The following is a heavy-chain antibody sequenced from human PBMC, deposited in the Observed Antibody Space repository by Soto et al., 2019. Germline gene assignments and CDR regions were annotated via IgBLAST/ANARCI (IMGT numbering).Heavy chain of an antibody. Sequence: GGSLRLSCAASGFTFSSYAMHWVRQAPGKGLEWVAVISYDGSNKYYADSVKGRFTISRDNSKNTLYLQMNSLRAEDTAVYYCARVRYLPDYYYYYSMDVWGQGTTVTVSS. D-gene: IGHD2-2*02. CDR2: ISYDGSNK. CDR3: ARVRYLPDYYYYYSMDV. CDR1: GFTFSSYA. J-gene: IGHJ6*02. V-gene: IGHV3-30-3*01.